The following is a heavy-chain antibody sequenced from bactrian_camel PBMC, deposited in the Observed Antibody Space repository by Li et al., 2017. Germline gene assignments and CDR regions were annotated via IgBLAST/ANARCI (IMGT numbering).Heavy chain of an antibody. CDR2: IYPANDDT. J-gene: IGHJ7*01. Sequence: QVQLVESGGGSVTAGGSLRLSCAAPGYTNGDYCMGWFRQVPGKEREGIAAIYPANDDTYYVDSVRGRFTISRDNAKNTVYLQMNSLKPEDTGVYYCAADFARRSPPRWKDLRLCGYEMDYWGEGTQVTVS. CDR1: GYTNGDYC. V-gene: IGHV3S63*01. D-gene: IGHD1*01.